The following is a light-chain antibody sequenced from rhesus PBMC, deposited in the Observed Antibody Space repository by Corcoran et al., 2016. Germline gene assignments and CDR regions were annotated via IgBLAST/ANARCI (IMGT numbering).Light chain of an antibody. V-gene: IGKV3-24*04. Sequence: EIVMTQSPATLALSPGERATLSCRASQSVSSYLAWYQQKLGQAHRLLIYGASSRATGIPDMFSGSGSWTECNLTLSSLEPEDVGVYFCLQSSTWPHSFGQGTKVEIK. CDR1: QSVSSY. CDR2: GAS. J-gene: IGKJ2*01. CDR3: LQSSTWPHS.